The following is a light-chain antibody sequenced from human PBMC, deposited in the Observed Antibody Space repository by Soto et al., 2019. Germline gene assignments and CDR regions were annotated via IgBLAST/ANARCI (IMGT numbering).Light chain of an antibody. CDR1: QSVSASY. V-gene: IGKV3-20*01. CDR2: GAS. J-gene: IGKJ1*01. Sequence: EIVLTQSPGTLSLSPGERATLSCRASQSVSASYLAWYQQKPGQAPRLVIYGASSRATGIPERFSGSGSGTDFTLTISRLEPEEFAVYYCQQYVTSPWTFGQGTKVDIK. CDR3: QQYVTSPWT.